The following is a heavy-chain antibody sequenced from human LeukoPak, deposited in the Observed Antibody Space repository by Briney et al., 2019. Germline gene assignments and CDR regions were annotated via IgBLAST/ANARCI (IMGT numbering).Heavy chain of an antibody. J-gene: IGHJ4*02. V-gene: IGHV4-39*01. CDR2: IYYSGST. CDR3: AGHYDSSGYYYINFDY. CDR1: DGFFSSSSYY. D-gene: IGHD3-22*01. Sequence: SETLSLTCTVSDGFFSSSSYYWGWIRQPPGKGLEWIGSIYYSGSTYYNPSLKSRVTISGDTSKKQFSLKLNSVTAADTAVYYCAGHYDSSGYYYINFDYWGQGTLVTVSS.